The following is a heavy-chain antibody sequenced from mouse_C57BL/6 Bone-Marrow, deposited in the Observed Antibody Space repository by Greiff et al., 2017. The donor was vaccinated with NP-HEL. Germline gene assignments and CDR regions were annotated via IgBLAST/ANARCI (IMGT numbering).Heavy chain of an antibody. CDR1: GYSITSGYY. V-gene: IGHV3-6*01. J-gene: IGHJ3*01. CDR3: ARGGVLRSFAY. CDR2: ISYDGSN. D-gene: IGHD1-1*01. Sequence: EVKLMESGPGLVKPSQSLSLTCSVTGYSITSGYYWNWIRQFPGNKLEWMGYISYDGSNNYNPSLKNRISITRDKSKNQFFLKLNSVTTEDTATYYCARGGVLRSFAYWGQGTLVTVAA.